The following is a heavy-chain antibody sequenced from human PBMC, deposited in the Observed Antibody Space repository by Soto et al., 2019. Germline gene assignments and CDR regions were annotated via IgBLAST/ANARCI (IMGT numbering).Heavy chain of an antibody. CDR3: ARGGGGGSSFDY. Sequence: QVQLVQSGAEVKKPGASVKVSCKASGYTFTSYDINWVRQATGQGLEWMGWMNPNSGNTGYAQKFQGKVTMTRTTSITTAYMGLRSRRSEDSAVYYCARGGGGGSSFDYWGQGTLVTVSS. CDR1: GYTFTSYD. D-gene: IGHD1-26*01. CDR2: MNPNSGNT. J-gene: IGHJ4*02. V-gene: IGHV1-8*01.